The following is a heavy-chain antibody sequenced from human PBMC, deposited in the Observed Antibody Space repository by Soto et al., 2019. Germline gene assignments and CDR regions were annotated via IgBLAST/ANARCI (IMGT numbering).Heavy chain of an antibody. CDR3: ASVVVTAIPGWFDP. CDR1: GGSISSGGYY. J-gene: IGHJ5*02. Sequence: SETLSLTCTVSGGSISSGGYYWSWIRHHPGKGLEWIGYIYYSGSTYYNPSLKSRVTISVDTSKNQFSLKLSSVTAADTAVYYCASVVVTAIPGWFDPWGQGTLVTVSS. CDR2: IYYSGST. D-gene: IGHD2-21*02. V-gene: IGHV4-31*03.